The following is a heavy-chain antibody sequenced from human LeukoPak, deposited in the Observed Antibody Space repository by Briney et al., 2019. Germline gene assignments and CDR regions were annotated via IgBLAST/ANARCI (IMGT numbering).Heavy chain of an antibody. D-gene: IGHD2-15*01. CDR2: MNPNSGNT. J-gene: IGHJ6*03. CDR1: GYTFTSYD. Sequence: EASVKVSCKASGYTFTSYDINWVRQAIGQGLEWMGWMNPNSGNTGYAQKFQGRVTMTRNTSISTAYMELSSLRSEDTAVYYCARFSVVAYYMDVWAKGPRSPSP. CDR3: ARFSVVAYYMDV. V-gene: IGHV1-8*01.